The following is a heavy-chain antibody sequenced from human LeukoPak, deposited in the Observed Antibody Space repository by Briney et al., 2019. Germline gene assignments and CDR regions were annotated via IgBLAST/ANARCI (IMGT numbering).Heavy chain of an antibody. V-gene: IGHV4-31*03. J-gene: IGHJ4*02. D-gene: IGHD1-26*01. CDR3: ARAWELLRRIDY. CDR1: GGSISSGGYY. Sequence: SQTLSHTCTVSGGSISSGGYYWSWIRQHPGKGLEWIGYIYYSGSTYYNPSLKSRVTISVDTSKNQFSLKLSSVTAADTAVYYCARAWELLRRIDYWGQGTLVTVSS. CDR2: IYYSGST.